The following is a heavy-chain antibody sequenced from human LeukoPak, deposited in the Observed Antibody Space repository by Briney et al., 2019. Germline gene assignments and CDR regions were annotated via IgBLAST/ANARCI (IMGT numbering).Heavy chain of an antibody. V-gene: IGHV3-49*04. Sequence: GGSLRLSCTVSGFTFGDYAMSWVRQAPGKGLEWVGFIRGKAYGGATEYAASVKGRFTISRDDSKSIAYLEVDSLKTEDTAVYYCTRDRSGQDWGQGTLVTVSS. CDR2: IRGKAYGGAT. D-gene: IGHD1-1*01. J-gene: IGHJ4*02. CDR3: TRDRSGQD. CDR1: GFTFGDYA.